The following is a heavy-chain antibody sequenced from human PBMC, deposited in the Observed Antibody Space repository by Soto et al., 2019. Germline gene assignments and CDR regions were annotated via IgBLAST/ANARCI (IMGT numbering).Heavy chain of an antibody. J-gene: IGHJ5*02. CDR2: IYSGGST. Sequence: EVQLVETGGGLIQPGGSLRLSCAASGFTVSSNYMSWVRQAPGKGLEWVSVIYSGGSTYYADSVKGRFTISRDNSKKKMYIQMNSLRAEDTAVYYCARVYCSSTSCRSNHWFDPWGQGTLVTVSS. CDR3: ARVYCSSTSCRSNHWFDP. V-gene: IGHV3-53*02. D-gene: IGHD2-2*01. CDR1: GFTVSSNY.